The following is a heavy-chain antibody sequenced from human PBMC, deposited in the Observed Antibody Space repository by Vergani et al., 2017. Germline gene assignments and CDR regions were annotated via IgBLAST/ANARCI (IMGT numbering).Heavy chain of an antibody. D-gene: IGHD4-17*01. Sequence: QITLKESGPTLVKPTQTLTLTCTFSGFSLSTSGVGVGWIRQPPGKAMEWLALIYWDDDKRYSPSLKSRLTITKDTSKNQVVLTMTNMDPVDTATYDCAHTHDYGDIADYWGQGTLVTVSS. CDR1: GFSLSTSGVG. V-gene: IGHV2-5*02. CDR3: AHTHDYGDIADY. CDR2: IYWDDDK. J-gene: IGHJ4*02.